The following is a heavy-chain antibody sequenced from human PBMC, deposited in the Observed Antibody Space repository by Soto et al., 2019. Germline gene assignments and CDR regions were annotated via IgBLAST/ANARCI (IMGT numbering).Heavy chain of an antibody. CDR1: GFTFSIYD. CDR2: IGTAGDT. Sequence: GGSLRLSCAASGFTFSIYDMHWFRQATGKGLEWVSAIGTAGDTYYPGSVKGRFTISRENAKNSLYLQMNSLRAEDTAVYYCARVPKYGMARYYYYGMDVWGQGTTVTVSS. CDR3: ARVPKYGMARYYYYGMDV. V-gene: IGHV3-13*01. J-gene: IGHJ6*02. D-gene: IGHD4-17*01.